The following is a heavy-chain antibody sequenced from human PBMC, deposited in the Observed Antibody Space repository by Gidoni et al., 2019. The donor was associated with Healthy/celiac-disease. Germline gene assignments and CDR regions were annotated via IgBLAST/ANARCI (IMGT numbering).Heavy chain of an antibody. CDR3: ARRYCSGGSCYSIPYYFDY. J-gene: IGHJ4*02. Sequence: QVQRVQSGAEVKKPGSSVKVCCKASGGTFSSCAISWVRQAPGQGLEWMGGIIPIFGTANYAQKFQGRVTITADKSTSTAYMALSSLRSEDTAVYYCARRYCSGGSCYSIPYYFDYWGQGTLVTVSS. CDR2: IIPIFGTA. CDR1: GGTFSSCA. V-gene: IGHV1-69*06. D-gene: IGHD2-15*01.